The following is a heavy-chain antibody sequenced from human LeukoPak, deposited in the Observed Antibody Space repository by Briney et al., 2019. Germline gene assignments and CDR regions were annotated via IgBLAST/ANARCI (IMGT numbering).Heavy chain of an antibody. V-gene: IGHV3-11*05. Sequence: TGGSLRLSCAASGFTFSDYYMSWIRQAPGKGLEWVSYISSSSSYTNYADSVKGRYTISRDNAKNSLYLQMNSLRAEDTAVYYCAREDKATIYDWGQGTLVTVSS. CDR2: ISSSSSYT. CDR1: GFTFSDYY. CDR3: AREDKATIYD. D-gene: IGHD5-24*01. J-gene: IGHJ4*02.